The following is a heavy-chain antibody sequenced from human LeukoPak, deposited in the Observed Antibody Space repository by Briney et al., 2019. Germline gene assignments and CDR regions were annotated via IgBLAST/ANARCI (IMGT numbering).Heavy chain of an antibody. Sequence: SETLSLTCAVYGGSFSGYYWSWIRQPPGKGLEWIGEINHSGSTNYNPSLKSRVTISVDTSKNQFSLKLSSVTAADTAVYYCARPSYSSSGWFDPWGQGTLATVSS. D-gene: IGHD6-6*01. CDR1: GGSFSGYY. J-gene: IGHJ5*02. V-gene: IGHV4-34*01. CDR3: ARPSYSSSGWFDP. CDR2: INHSGST.